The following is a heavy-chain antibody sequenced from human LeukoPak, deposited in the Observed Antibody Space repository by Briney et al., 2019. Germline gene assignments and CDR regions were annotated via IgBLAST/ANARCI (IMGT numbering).Heavy chain of an antibody. D-gene: IGHD1-26*01. CDR1: GGSISSYY. V-gene: IGHV4-4*07. J-gene: IGHJ4*02. CDR2: IYSGGST. CDR3: ARENTGSYREFDY. Sequence: SETLSLTCTVSGGSISSYYWSWIPQPAGKGLEWIGRIYSGGSTNYNPSLKSRVTMSVDSSNNQFSLKLSSVTAADTAVFYCARENTGSYREFDYWGQGTLVTVSS.